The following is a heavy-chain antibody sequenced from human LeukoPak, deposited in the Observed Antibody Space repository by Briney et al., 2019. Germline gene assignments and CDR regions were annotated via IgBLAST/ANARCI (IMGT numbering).Heavy chain of an antibody. CDR3: ARDRVRDIVVVHFYYYYGMDV. J-gene: IGHJ6*02. Sequence: ASVKVSCKASGYTFTSYGISWVRQAPGQGLEWMGWISAYNGNTNYAQKLQSRVTMTTDTSTSTAYMELRSLRSDDTAVYYCARDRVRDIVVVHFYYYYGMDVWGQGTTVTVSS. CDR2: ISAYNGNT. V-gene: IGHV1-18*01. D-gene: IGHD2-2*01. CDR1: GYTFTSYG.